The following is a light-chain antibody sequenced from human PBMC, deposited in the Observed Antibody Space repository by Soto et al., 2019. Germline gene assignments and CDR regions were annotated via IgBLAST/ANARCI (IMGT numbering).Light chain of an antibody. V-gene: IGKV3D-15*01. CDR3: QQYFEWPPMT. CDR2: AAS. CDR1: ETVRSN. J-gene: IGKJ1*01. Sequence: RVMTQSPDTLSVSPGERATLSCRASETVRSNLAWYQQNPGQAPRLLIYAASTRATGIPARFIGNGSGTEFTLTISSLQSEDFAVYYCQQYFEWPPMTFGQGSKVEI.